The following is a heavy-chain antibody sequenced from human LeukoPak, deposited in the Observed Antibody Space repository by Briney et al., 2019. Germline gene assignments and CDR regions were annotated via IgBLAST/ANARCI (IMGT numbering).Heavy chain of an antibody. Sequence: ASVKVSCKASERTFNNDAISWVRQAPGQGLEWMGWISAYNGNTNYAQKLQGRVTMTTDTSTSTAYMELRSLRSDDTAVYYCARDSGSGSYYPAYYYYMDVWGKGTTVTVSS. CDR2: ISAYNGNT. V-gene: IGHV1-18*01. J-gene: IGHJ6*03. CDR1: ERTFNNDA. D-gene: IGHD3-10*01. CDR3: ARDSGSGSYYPAYYYYMDV.